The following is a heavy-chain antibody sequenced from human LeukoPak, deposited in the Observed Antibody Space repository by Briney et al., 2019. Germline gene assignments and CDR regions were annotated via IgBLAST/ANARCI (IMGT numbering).Heavy chain of an antibody. Sequence: GASEKVSCKASGYTFTSYYMHWGRQAPGQGLEWMGIINTSGGSTSYAQNFQGRVTMTRDTSTSTVYMELSSLRSEDAAAYYCASPSYSSSSSYGMNVWGQETTVVVAS. CDR1: GYTFTSYY. CDR2: INTSGGST. J-gene: IGHJ6*01. V-gene: IGHV1-46*01. D-gene: IGHD6-13*01. CDR3: ASPSYSSSSSYGMNV.